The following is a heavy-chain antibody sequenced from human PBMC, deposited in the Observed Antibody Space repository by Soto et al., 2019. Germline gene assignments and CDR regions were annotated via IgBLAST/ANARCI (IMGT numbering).Heavy chain of an antibody. V-gene: IGHV4-39*01. J-gene: IGHJ6*02. CDR2: IYYSGST. CDR1: GGSISSGDYY. D-gene: IGHD3-9*01. Sequence: SETLSLTCTVSGGSISSGDYYWSWIRQPPGKGLEWIGYIYYSGSTYYNPSLKSRVTISVDTSKNQFSLKLSSVTAADTAVYYCARQQGGAYDILTGYTLWDYYYGMDVWGQGTTVTVSS. CDR3: ARQQGGAYDILTGYTLWDYYYGMDV.